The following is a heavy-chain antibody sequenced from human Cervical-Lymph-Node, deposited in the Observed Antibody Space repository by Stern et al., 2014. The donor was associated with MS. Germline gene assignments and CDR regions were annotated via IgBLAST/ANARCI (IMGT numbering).Heavy chain of an antibody. D-gene: IGHD4-23*01. J-gene: IGHJ4*02. CDR1: GFTFSSYS. Sequence: EVQLEESGGGLVKPGGSLRLSCAASGFTFSSYSMNWVRQAPGKGLEWVASISSGGSYIYCADSLKGRFTISRDNAKNSLYLQMNSLRAEDTAVYYCARGRGGNYRYYFDYWGQGTLVTVSS. V-gene: IGHV3-21*01. CDR3: ARGRGGNYRYYFDY. CDR2: ISSGGSYI.